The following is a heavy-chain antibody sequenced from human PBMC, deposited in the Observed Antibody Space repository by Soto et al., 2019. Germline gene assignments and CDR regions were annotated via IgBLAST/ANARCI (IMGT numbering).Heavy chain of an antibody. CDR2: IYYSGST. D-gene: IGHD2-2*01. Sequence: SETLSLTCTVSGGSISSGGYYWSWIRQHPGKGLEWIGYIYYSGSTYYNPSLKSRVTISVETSKNQFSLKLSSVTAADTAVYYCARGYCSSTSCYALNWFDPWGQGTLVTVSS. J-gene: IGHJ5*02. V-gene: IGHV4-31*03. CDR1: GGSISSGGYY. CDR3: ARGYCSSTSCYALNWFDP.